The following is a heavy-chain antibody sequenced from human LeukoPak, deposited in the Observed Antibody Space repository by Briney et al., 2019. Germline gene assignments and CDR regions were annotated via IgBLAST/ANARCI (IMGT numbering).Heavy chain of an antibody. V-gene: IGHV3-66*01. J-gene: IGHJ4*02. CDR1: GFTVSSNY. CDR3: ARDREYYDSSGYLGD. CDR2: IYSGGST. D-gene: IGHD3-22*01. Sequence: GGSLRLSCAASGFTVSSNYMSWVRQAPGKGLEWVSVIYSGGSTYYADSVKGRFTISRDNSKNTLYLQMNSLRAEDTAVYYCARDREYYDSSGYLGDWGQGTLVTVSS.